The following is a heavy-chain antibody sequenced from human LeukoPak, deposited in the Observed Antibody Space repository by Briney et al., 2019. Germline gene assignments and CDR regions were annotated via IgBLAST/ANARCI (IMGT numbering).Heavy chain of an antibody. CDR2: INHSGST. V-gene: IGHV4-34*01. Sequence: SETLSLTCAVYGGSFSGYYWSWIRQPPGKGLEWIGEINHSGSTNYNPSLKSRVTISVDTSKNRFSLKLSSVTAADTAVYYCARAGAAVAGRLFDYWGQGTLVTVSS. CDR1: GGSFSGYY. CDR3: ARAGAAVAGRLFDY. D-gene: IGHD6-19*01. J-gene: IGHJ4*02.